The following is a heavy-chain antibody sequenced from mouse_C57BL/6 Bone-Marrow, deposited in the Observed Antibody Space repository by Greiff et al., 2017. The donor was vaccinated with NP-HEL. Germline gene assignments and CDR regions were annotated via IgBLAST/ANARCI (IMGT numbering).Heavy chain of an antibody. CDR2: IDPSDSYT. CDR1: GYTFTSYW. CDR3: ARYGSYPY. J-gene: IGHJ2*01. V-gene: IGHV1-69*01. D-gene: IGHD1-1*02. Sequence: QVQLKQPGAELVMPGASVKLSCKASGYTFTSYWMHWVKQRPGQGLEWIGEIDPSDSYTNYNQKFKGKSTLTVDKSSSTAYMQLSSLTSEDSAVYYCARYGSYPYWGQGTTLTVSS.